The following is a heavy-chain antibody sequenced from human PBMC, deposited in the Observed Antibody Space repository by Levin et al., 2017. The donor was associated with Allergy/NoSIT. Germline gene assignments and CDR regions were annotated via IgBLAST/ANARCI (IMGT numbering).Heavy chain of an antibody. J-gene: IGHJ4*02. CDR2: ISNSGGST. Sequence: PGGSLRLSCAASGFTFSSYVMSWVRQAPGKGLEWVSAISNSGGSTYYADSVKGRFTFSRDNSKNTLYLQMNSLRAGDTAVYYCAKDVSYGSAPYYFDYWGQGTLVTVSS. CDR3: AKDVSYGSAPYYFDY. CDR1: GFTFSSYV. V-gene: IGHV3-23*01. D-gene: IGHD3-10*01.